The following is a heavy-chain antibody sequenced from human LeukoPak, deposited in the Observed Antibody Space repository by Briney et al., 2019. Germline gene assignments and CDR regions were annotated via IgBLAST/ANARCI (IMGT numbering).Heavy chain of an antibody. J-gene: IGHJ4*02. CDR2: IYYRGST. V-gene: IGHV4-59*08. CDR3: ARHVTGYYFDS. CDR1: GGSISSYY. Sequence: SETLSLTCTVSGGSISSYYWSWIGQPPGKGPEWIGYIYYRGSTNYNPSLKSRVTISVDTSKNRFSLKLSSVTAADTAVYYCARHVTGYYFDSWGQGTLVTVSS. D-gene: IGHD1-14*01.